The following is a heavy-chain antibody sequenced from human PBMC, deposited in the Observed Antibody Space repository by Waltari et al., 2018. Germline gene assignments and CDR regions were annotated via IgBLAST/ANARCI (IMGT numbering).Heavy chain of an antibody. J-gene: IGHJ4*02. CDR2: IKTQSDGGGAT. D-gene: IGHD3-16*02. CDR3: TTDQGDSYTFYSFDY. CDR1: GFTFCITW. V-gene: IGHV3-15*01. Sequence: EVQLVESGGGLVNPGGSLRLSWAASGFTFCITWLDWVGQAPGKGLEWIARIKTQSDGGGATYYAAPVTGRFTVSRDDSKNMLYLQMSSLKTEDTAMYYCTTDQGDSYTFYSFDYWGQGTLVTVSS.